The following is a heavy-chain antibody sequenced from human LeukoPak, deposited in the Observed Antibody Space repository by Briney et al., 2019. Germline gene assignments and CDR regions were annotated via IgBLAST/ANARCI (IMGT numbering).Heavy chain of an antibody. CDR1: GGSFSGYY. Sequence: SETLPLTCAVYGGSFSGYYWSWIRQPPGKGLEWIGEINHSGSTNYNPSLKSRVTISVDTSKNQFSLKLSSVTAADTAVYYCARGPVDPGDYWGQGTLVTVSS. V-gene: IGHV4-34*01. CDR3: ARGPVDPGDY. J-gene: IGHJ4*02. D-gene: IGHD2-2*01. CDR2: INHSGST.